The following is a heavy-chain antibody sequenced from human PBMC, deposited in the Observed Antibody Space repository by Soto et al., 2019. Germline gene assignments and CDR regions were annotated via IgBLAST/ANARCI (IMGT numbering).Heavy chain of an antibody. CDR3: ARDRDDYGSGNYYNRIDF. J-gene: IGHJ4*02. D-gene: IGHD3-10*01. V-gene: IGHV1-69*01. Sequence: QLQLVQSGAEVKKPGSSVNVSCKASGGIFSTYAISWLRQAPGQGLEWMGGIIPLFGTPNYAQRFQGRVTITADESTSTAYMELSRLRSEDTDAYYCARDRDDYGSGNYYNRIDFWGQGTLVTVSS. CDR1: GGIFSTYA. CDR2: IIPLFGTP.